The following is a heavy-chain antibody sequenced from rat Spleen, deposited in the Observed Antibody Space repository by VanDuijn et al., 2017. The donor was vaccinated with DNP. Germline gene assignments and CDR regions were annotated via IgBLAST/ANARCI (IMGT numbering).Heavy chain of an antibody. CDR3: IRDGGGNWFAH. Sequence: QVQLKESGPGLVKPSETLSLTCTVSGFSLTSYSVSWIRQTSGKGPEWMGRIWYDGYTAYNSAFTSRLTISRDTSENQVFLKMSSLQTGDTGTYYCIRDGGGNWFAHWGQGTVVTVSS. J-gene: IGHJ3*01. CDR2: IWYDGYT. CDR1: GFSLTSYS. V-gene: IGHV2-63*01.